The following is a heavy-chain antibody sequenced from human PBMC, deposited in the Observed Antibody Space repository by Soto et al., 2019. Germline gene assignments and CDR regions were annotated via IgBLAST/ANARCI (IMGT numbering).Heavy chain of an antibody. Sequence: SETLSLTCTVSGGSISSSSYYWGWIRQPPGKGLEWIGSIYYSGSTYYNPSLKSRVTISVDTSKNQFSLKLSSVTAADTAVYYCARRRSRWGAFDIWGQGTMVTVSS. J-gene: IGHJ3*02. D-gene: IGHD1-26*01. CDR2: IYYSGST. CDR1: GGSISSSSYY. CDR3: ARRRSRWGAFDI. V-gene: IGHV4-39*01.